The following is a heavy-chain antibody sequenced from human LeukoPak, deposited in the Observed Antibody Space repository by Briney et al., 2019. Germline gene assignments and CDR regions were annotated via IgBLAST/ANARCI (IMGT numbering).Heavy chain of an antibody. CDR1: GGSISSGGYY. CDR2: IYHSGST. CDR3: ARMGNPATVTTDY. V-gene: IGHV4-30-2*01. D-gene: IGHD4-17*01. J-gene: IGHJ4*02. Sequence: PSQTLSLTCTVSGGSISSGGYYWSWIRQPPGKGLEWIGYIYHSGSTYYNPPLKSRVTISVDRSKNQFSLKLSSVTAADTAVYYCARMGNPATVTTDYWGQGTLVTVSS.